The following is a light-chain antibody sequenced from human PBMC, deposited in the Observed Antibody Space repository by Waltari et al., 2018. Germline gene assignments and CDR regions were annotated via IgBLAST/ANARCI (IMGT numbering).Light chain of an antibody. CDR2: KTS. Sequence: DIQMTQSPSSLSASVGDRVTITCRASENVNNYLNWYQQKPGKAPKLLIYKTSTLPSGVPSRFSGSGSGTDYTFTIDSLQSEDVATYFCQHGFGTPLTFGGGTKVEI. CDR3: QHGFGTPLT. V-gene: IGKV1-39*01. J-gene: IGKJ4*01. CDR1: ENVNNY.